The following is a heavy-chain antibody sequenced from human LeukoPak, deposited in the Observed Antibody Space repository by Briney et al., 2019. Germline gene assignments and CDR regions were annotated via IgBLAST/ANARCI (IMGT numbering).Heavy chain of an antibody. Sequence: GGSLRLSCAASGFIFSSYGMHWVRQAPGKGLEWVAFIRHDGSNKYYADSVKGRFIISRDNSKNTLYLQMNSLRAEDTAVYYCARDGEDSAFDIWGQGTMVTVSS. CDR2: IRHDGSNK. D-gene: IGHD3-3*01. V-gene: IGHV3-30*02. CDR1: GFIFSSYG. CDR3: ARDGEDSAFDI. J-gene: IGHJ3*02.